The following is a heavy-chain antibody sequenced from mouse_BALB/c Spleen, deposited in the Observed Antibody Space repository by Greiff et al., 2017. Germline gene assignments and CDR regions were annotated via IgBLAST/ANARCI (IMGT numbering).Heavy chain of an antibody. J-gene: IGHJ4*01. CDR2: IRNKANGYTT. V-gene: IGHV7-3*02. CDR3: ARFIHYYGHYYAMDY. CDR1: GFTFTDYY. D-gene: IGHD1-2*01. Sequence: EVHLVESGGGLVQPGGSLRLSCTTSGFTFTDYYMSWVRQPPGKALEWLGFIRNKANGYTTEYSASVKGRFTISRDNSQSILYLQMNTLRAEDSATYYCARFIHYYGHYYAMDYWGQGTSVTVSS.